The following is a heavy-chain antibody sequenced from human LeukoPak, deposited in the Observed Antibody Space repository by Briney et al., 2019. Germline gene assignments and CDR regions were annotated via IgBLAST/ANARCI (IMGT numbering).Heavy chain of an antibody. J-gene: IGHJ4*02. CDR2: ISSFSGTI. D-gene: IGHD3-16*01. V-gene: IGHV3-48*01. CDR1: GFTFSAYE. CDR3: ARYQGGVGY. Sequence: TGGTLRLSCAASGFTFSAYEMNWVRQAPGKGLEWVSYISSFSGTINYADSVKGRFTISRDNAKNSLYLQMNSLRAEDTAVYYCARYQGGVGYWGQGTLITVSS.